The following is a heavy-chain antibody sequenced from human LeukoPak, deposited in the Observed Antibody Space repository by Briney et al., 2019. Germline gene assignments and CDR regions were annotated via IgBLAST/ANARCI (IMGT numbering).Heavy chain of an antibody. D-gene: IGHD3-10*01. CDR3: AKGHGSRTGDFEY. V-gene: IGHV3-43*02. Sequence: GGSLRLSCAASGFTFDDYAMHWVRQAPGMGLEWVSLISGDSDYTYYADSVKGRFTISRDNSKNSLYLQMNTLRTEDNTLYYCAKGHGSRTGDFEYWGQGTLVTVSS. CDR1: GFTFDDYA. J-gene: IGHJ4*02. CDR2: ISGDSDYT.